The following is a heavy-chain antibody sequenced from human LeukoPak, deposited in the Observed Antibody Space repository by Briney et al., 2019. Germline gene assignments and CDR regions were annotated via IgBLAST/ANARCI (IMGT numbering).Heavy chain of an antibody. CDR3: ARQEIAAAPTVFDY. Sequence: SETLSLTCAVYGGSFSGYYWSWIRQPPGKGLEWIGEINHSGSTNYNPSLKSRVTISVDTSKNQFSLKLSSVTAADTAVYYCARQEIAAAPTVFDYWGQGTLVTVSS. J-gene: IGHJ4*02. D-gene: IGHD6-13*01. CDR2: INHSGST. CDR1: GGSFSGYY. V-gene: IGHV4-34*01.